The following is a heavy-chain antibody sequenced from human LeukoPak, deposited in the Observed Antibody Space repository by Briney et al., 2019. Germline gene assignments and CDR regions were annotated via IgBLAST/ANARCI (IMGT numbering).Heavy chain of an antibody. J-gene: IGHJ4*02. CDR3: ARQTGVGLFILP. V-gene: IGHV4-39*01. CDR2: IYYSGNT. CDR1: GDSISTSNSY. D-gene: IGHD3-3*01. Sequence: SETLPLTCAVSGDSISTSNSYWGWIRRPPGKGLEWVGSIYYSGNTYYNPSLKSRVTISVDTSKNQFSLKLTSVTAADTAVYYCARQTGVGLFILPGGQGTLVTVSS.